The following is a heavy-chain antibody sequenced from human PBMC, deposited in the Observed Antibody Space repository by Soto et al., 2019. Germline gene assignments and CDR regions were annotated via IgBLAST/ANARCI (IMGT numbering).Heavy chain of an antibody. Sequence: SETLSLTCTVSGGSLSCYYWRWIRQPPWKGLGRIGYIYHSVSTYYNPSLKSRVTMSVDRSKNQFSLKLSSVTAADTAVYYCHALGPLPTAGNGEYYYYGMDVWGQGTTVTVSS. CDR1: GGSLSCYY. CDR3: HALGPLPTAGNGEYYYYGMDV. CDR2: IYHSVST. J-gene: IGHJ6*02. V-gene: IGHV4-59*04. D-gene: IGHD1-26*01.